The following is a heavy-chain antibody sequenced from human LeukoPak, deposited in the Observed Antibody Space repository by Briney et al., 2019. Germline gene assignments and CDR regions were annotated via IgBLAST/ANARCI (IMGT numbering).Heavy chain of an antibody. CDR3: AKGGDGYTVAALQDV. V-gene: IGHV3-23*01. D-gene: IGHD5-24*01. CDR1: GFTFSSYA. Sequence: QPGGSLRLSCAASGFTFSSYAMSWVRQAPGKWLEWVSAISGSGGSTYYADSVKGRFTISRDNSKNTLYLQMNSLRAEDTAVYYCAKGGDGYTVAALQDVWGQGTTVTVSS. J-gene: IGHJ6*02. CDR2: ISGSGGST.